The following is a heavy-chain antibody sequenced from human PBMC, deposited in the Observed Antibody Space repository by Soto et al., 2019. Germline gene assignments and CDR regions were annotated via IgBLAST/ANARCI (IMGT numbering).Heavy chain of an antibody. V-gene: IGHV1-18*01. CDR1: CFTLSSHG. CDR2: ISAYNGNT. J-gene: IGHJ6*02. Sequence: APVKGSCKASCFTLSSHGISWGGQAPGQGLEWMGWISAYNGNTNYAQKLQGRVTMTTDTSTSTAYMELRSLRSDDTAVYYCARENYYYYGMDVWGQGTTVTVSS. CDR3: ARENYYYYGMDV.